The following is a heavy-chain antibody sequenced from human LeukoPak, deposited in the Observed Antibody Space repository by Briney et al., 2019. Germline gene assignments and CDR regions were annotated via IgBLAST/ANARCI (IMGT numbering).Heavy chain of an antibody. CDR2: IWYDGSNK. Sequence: PGGSLRLSCAASGFTFSSYGMHWVRQAPGKGLEWVAVIWYDGSNKYYADSVKGRFTISRDNSKNTLYLQMSGLRAEDTAVYYCARDVGYKPDYWGQGTLVTVSS. V-gene: IGHV3-33*01. CDR1: GFTFSSYG. CDR3: ARDVGYKPDY. J-gene: IGHJ4*02. D-gene: IGHD5-24*01.